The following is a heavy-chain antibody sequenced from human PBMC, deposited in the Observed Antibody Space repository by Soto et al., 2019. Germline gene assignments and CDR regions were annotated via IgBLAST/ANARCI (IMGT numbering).Heavy chain of an antibody. Sequence: QVQLVESGGGVVQPGRSLRLSCAASGFTFSSYAMHWVRQAPGKGLEWVALILYDGSNKYYADSVKGRFTISRDKSKNTLYPQMNSLSGEDTGVYSCARDCGVKGFGLLGRRSLVSVAS. CDR3: ARDCGVKGFGL. D-gene: IGHD6-25*01. V-gene: IGHV3-30-3*01. CDR1: GFTFSSYA. CDR2: ILYDGSNK. J-gene: IGHJ2*01.